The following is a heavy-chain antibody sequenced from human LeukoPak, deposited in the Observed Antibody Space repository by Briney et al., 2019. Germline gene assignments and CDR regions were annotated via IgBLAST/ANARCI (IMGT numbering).Heavy chain of an antibody. CDR3: ARGLILSDWFDP. V-gene: IGHV4-34*01. CDR2: INHSGST. CDR1: GGSFSGYY. D-gene: IGHD2-15*01. Sequence: SETLSLTCAVYGGSFSGYYRSWIRQPPGKGLEWIGEINHSGSTNYNPSLKSRVTISVDTSKNQFSLKLSSVTAADTAVYYCARGLILSDWFDPWGQGTLVTVSS. J-gene: IGHJ5*02.